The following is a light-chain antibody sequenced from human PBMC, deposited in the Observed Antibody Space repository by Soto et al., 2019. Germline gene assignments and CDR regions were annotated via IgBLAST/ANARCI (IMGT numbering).Light chain of an antibody. CDR2: GAS. Sequence: EIVLTQSPGTLSLSPGERATLSCRASQSVSSSYLAWYQQKPGQAPRLLIYGASSRATGIPDRFSGSGSGTDFTLTISILEPEDFAVYYCQQYGRYLTFGQGTKVEIK. CDR1: QSVSSSY. CDR3: QQYGRYLT. V-gene: IGKV3-20*01. J-gene: IGKJ1*01.